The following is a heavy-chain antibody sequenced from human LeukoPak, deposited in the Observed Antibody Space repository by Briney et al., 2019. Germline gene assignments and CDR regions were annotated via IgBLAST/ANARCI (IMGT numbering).Heavy chain of an antibody. CDR1: GFSFSTYA. CDR2: ISSNGDTT. D-gene: IGHD2-2*01. J-gene: IGHJ4*02. V-gene: IGHV3-64D*09. CDR3: VNLGFSSIICYGNC. Sequence: AGGSLRLSCSASGFSFSTYAMQWVRQGPAKGLEYVSAISSNGDTTYYADSVKGRFSISRDNSKNTLYLQMSSLRAEDTAVYYCVNLGFSSIICYGNCGGGETLVTVS.